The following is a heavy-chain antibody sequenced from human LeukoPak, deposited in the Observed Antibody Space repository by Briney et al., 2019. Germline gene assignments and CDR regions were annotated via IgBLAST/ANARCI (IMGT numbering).Heavy chain of an antibody. CDR1: GYTFTSYA. Sequence: ASVKVSCKASGYTFTSYAMHWVRQAPGQRLEWMGWINAGNGNTKYSQKFQGRATITRDTSASTAYMELSSLRSEDTAVYYCAREITMVRGVQYYYYGMDVWGKGTTVTVSS. J-gene: IGHJ6*04. D-gene: IGHD3-10*01. CDR3: AREITMVRGVQYYYYGMDV. CDR2: INAGNGNT. V-gene: IGHV1-3*01.